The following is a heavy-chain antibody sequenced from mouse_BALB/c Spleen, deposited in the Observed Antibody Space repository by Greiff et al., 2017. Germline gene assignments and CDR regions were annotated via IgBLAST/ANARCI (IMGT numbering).Heavy chain of an antibody. D-gene: IGHD4-1*02. J-gene: IGHJ3*01. CDR3: ARSQLGRFAY. V-gene: IGHV1-7*01. CDR1: GYTFTSYW. Sequence: LEESGAELAKPGASVKMSCKASGYTFTSYWMHWVKQRPGQGLEWIGYINPSTGYTEYNQKFKDKATLTADKSSSTAYMQLSSLTSEDSAVYYCARSQLGRFAYWGQGTLVTVSA. CDR2: INPSTGYT.